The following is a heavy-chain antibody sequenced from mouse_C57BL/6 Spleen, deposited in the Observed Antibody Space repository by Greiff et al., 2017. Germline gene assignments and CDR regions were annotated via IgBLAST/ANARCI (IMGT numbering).Heavy chain of an antibody. J-gene: IGHJ2*01. D-gene: IGHD3-1*01. CDR1: GYTFTSYW. CDR3: ARSEDPQDY. Sequence: QVHVKQPGAELVRPGSSVKLSCKASGYTFTSYWMDWVKQRPGQGLEWIGNIYPSDSETHYNQKFKDKATLTVDKSSSTAYMQLSSLTSEDSAVYYCARSEDPQDYWGQGTTLTVSS. V-gene: IGHV1-61*01. CDR2: IYPSDSET.